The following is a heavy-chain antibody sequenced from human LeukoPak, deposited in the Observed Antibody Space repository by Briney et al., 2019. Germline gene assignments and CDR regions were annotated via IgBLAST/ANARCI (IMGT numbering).Heavy chain of an antibody. J-gene: IGHJ6*03. D-gene: IGHD3-16*02. V-gene: IGHV1-46*01. CDR3: ARDTLGGMITFGGVIVPPQGYYYYYMDV. CDR2: ITPSGGST. CDR1: GYTFTSYY. Sequence: ASVKVSCKASGYTFTSYYMHWVRQAPGQGLEWMGIITPSGGSTSYAQKFQGRVTITADESTSTAYMELSSLRSEDTAVYYCARDTLGGMITFGGVIVPPQGYYYYYMDVWGKGTTVTISS.